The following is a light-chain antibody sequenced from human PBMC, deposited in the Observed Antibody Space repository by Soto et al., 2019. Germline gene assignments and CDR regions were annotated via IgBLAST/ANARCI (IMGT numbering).Light chain of an antibody. CDR1: QSVSSN. CDR3: QQYSKWPIT. Sequence: EIVMTQSPGTLSLSPGETATLSCRASQSVSSNYLAWYQQKPGQSPRLLIYGASARATDVPARFSGSGSGTEFTLTISSLQSEDFAVYYCQQYSKWPITFGQGTRVEIK. J-gene: IGKJ5*01. V-gene: IGKV3-15*01. CDR2: GAS.